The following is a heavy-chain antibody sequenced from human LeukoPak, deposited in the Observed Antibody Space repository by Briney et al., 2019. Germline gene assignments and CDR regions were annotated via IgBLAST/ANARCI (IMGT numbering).Heavy chain of an antibody. V-gene: IGHV3-21*01. CDR1: GFSFSSYS. CDR2: ISSSSGYI. Sequence: GGSLRLSCAASGFSFSSYSMNWVRQAPGKGLEWVSSISSSSGYIYYADSVKGRFTISRDNAKNSLYLQMNSLRAEDTAVYYCARDHYYDSSGYYGYWGQGTLVTVSS. J-gene: IGHJ4*02. CDR3: ARDHYYDSSGYYGY. D-gene: IGHD3-22*01.